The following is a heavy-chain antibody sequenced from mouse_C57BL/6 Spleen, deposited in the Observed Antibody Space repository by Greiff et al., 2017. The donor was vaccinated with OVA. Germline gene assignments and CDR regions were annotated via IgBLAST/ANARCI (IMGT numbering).Heavy chain of an antibody. V-gene: IGHV1-80*01. J-gene: IGHJ2*01. Sequence: QVQLKESGAELVKPGASVKISCKASGYAFSSYWMNWVKQRPGKGLEWIGQIYPGDGDTNYNGKFKGKATLTADKSSSTAYMQLSSLTSEDSAVYFCARVSRITTGFDYWGQGTTLTVSS. CDR3: ARVSRITTGFDY. D-gene: IGHD1-1*01. CDR1: GYAFSSYW. CDR2: IYPGDGDT.